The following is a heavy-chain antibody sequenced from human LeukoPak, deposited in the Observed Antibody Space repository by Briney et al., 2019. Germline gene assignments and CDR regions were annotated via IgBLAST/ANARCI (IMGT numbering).Heavy chain of an antibody. CDR1: GGPFSGYY. CDR3: GSLGQDHPGH. CDR2: INHGGGT. Sequence: SETLSLTCAVYGGPFSGYYWSWIRHLPGKGLEWIGEINHGGGTNYNPSLKSRVTISVDTSKNQFSLKLTSVTAADTAVYYCGSLGQDHPGHWGQGTLVTVSS. D-gene: IGHD1-14*01. V-gene: IGHV4-34*01. J-gene: IGHJ4*02.